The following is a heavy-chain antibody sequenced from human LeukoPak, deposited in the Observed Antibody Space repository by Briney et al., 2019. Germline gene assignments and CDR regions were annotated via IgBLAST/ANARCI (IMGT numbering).Heavy chain of an antibody. J-gene: IGHJ4*02. D-gene: IGHD6-6*01. V-gene: IGHV3-23*01. CDR1: GFTFSSYG. CDR2: VSGGGDNT. Sequence: GGSLRLSCAASGFTFSSYGMYWVRQAPGEGLEWVSSVSGGGDNTYYADSVKGRFTISRDNSKNTLYLQMSSLRAEDTAVYYCAKDRPTNSRAFDYWGQGTLVTVSS. CDR3: AKDRPTNSRAFDY.